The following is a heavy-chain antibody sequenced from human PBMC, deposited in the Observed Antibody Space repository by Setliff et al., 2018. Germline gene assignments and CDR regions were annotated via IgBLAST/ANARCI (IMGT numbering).Heavy chain of an antibody. CDR1: GGSISSGSYY. CDR2: IYTSGST. V-gene: IGHV4-61*02. D-gene: IGHD3-22*01. CDR3: ARTNYYDSSTYFNWFDP. Sequence: SETLSLTCTVSGGSISSGSYYWSWIRQPAGKGLEWIGRIYTSGSTNYKPSLKSRVTISVDTSKNQFSLKLSSVTAADTAVYYCARTNYYDSSTYFNWFDPWGQGTLVTVSS. J-gene: IGHJ5*02.